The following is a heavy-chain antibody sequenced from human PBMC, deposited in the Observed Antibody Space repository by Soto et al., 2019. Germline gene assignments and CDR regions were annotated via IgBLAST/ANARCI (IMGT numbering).Heavy chain of an antibody. J-gene: IGHJ4*02. CDR2: ISGSGGST. V-gene: IGHV3-23*01. Sequence: GGSLRLSCAASGFTFSSYAMSWVRQAPGKGLEWVSAISGSGGSTYYADSVWGRFTISRDNSKNTLYLQMNSLRAEDTAVYYCAKYYRYAYYFDYWGQGTLVTVSS. CDR3: AKYYRYAYYFDY. CDR1: GFTFSSYA. D-gene: IGHD3-10*01.